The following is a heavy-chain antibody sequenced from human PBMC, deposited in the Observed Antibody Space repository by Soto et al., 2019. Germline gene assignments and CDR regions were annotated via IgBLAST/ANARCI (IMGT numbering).Heavy chain of an antibody. D-gene: IGHD2-15*01. CDR2: ISSSSSSI. V-gene: IGHV3-21*01. Sequence: EVQLVESGGGLVKPGGSLRLSCAASGFTFSSYSMNWVRQAPGKGLEWVSSISSSSSSIYYADSVKGRFTISRDNAKNSLYLKMNSLRAEDTAVYYCAGYCSGGSCYSEADYWGQGTLVTVSS. J-gene: IGHJ4*02. CDR3: AGYCSGGSCYSEADY. CDR1: GFTFSSYS.